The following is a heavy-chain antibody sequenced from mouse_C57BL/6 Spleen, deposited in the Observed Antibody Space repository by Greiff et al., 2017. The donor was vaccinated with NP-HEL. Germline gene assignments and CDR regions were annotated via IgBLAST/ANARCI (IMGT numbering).Heavy chain of an antibody. CDR2: LWSGGST. J-gene: IGHJ2*01. V-gene: IGHV2-2*01. Sequence: QVQLKESGPGLVQPSQSLSIPCTVSGFSLTSYGVHWVRQSPGKGLEWLGVLWSGGSTDYNAAFISRLSLSKDNSKRQVFFKMNSLQADDTAIYACARKEDYGKGFDYWGQGTTLTVSS. CDR1: GFSLTSYG. D-gene: IGHD2-1*01. CDR3: ARKEDYGKGFDY.